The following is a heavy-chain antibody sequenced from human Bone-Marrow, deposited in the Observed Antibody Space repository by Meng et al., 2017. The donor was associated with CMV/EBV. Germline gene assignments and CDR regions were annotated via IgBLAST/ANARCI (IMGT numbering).Heavy chain of an antibody. CDR1: GGTFNSFS. J-gene: IGHJ6*01. CDR2: IIPILGIA. D-gene: IGHD3-10*01. CDR3: ASYRSDLRGQYSYHCGMDV. Sequence: SVKVSCKASGGTFNSFSISWVRQAPGQGLEWMGRIIPILGIANYAQKFQGRVTMTRDTSITTAYMELSRLRSDDTAVYYCASYRSDLRGQYSYHCGMDVCGQGTTVAVSS. V-gene: IGHV1-69*02.